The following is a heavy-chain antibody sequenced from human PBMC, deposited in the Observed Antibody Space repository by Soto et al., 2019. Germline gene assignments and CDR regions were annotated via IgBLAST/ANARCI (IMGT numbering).Heavy chain of an antibody. D-gene: IGHD6-19*01. V-gene: IGHV3-48*02. CDR2: ISSSSSTI. J-gene: IGHJ4*02. Sequence: GGSLRLSCAASGFTCSSYSMNWVRQAPGKGLEWVSYISSSSSTIYYADSVKGRFTISRDNAKNSLYLQMNSLRDEDTAVYYCARDRQQWLGDHFNYWGQGTLVTVSS. CDR3: ARDRQQWLGDHFNY. CDR1: GFTCSSYS.